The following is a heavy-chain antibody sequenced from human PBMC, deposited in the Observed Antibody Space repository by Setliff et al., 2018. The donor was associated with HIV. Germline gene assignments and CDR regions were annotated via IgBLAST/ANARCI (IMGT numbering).Heavy chain of an antibody. D-gene: IGHD4-17*01. Sequence: SETLSLTCAVSGGSISSHYWSWIRLPPGKGLEWIGTIYYNGNTNYNPSLKSRVTISVDTSKNQFYLKLTSVTAADTAVYYCARVGYGDISGLDYWGQGTLVTVSS. CDR1: GGSISSHY. V-gene: IGHV4-59*11. CDR3: ARVGYGDISGLDY. J-gene: IGHJ4*02. CDR2: IYYNGNT.